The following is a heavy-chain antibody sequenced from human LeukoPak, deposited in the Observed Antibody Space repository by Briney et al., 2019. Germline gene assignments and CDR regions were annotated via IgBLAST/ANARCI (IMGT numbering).Heavy chain of an antibody. J-gene: IGHJ3*02. V-gene: IGHV3-9*01. Sequence: PGGSLRLSCAASGFTFDDYAMHWVRQAPGRGLEWVSGISWNSGSIGYADSVKGRFTISRDNAKNSLYLQMNSLRAEDTALYYCAKAATRYSSSPCAFDIWGQGTMVTVSS. CDR1: GFTFDDYA. D-gene: IGHD6-6*01. CDR3: AKAATRYSSSPCAFDI. CDR2: ISWNSGSI.